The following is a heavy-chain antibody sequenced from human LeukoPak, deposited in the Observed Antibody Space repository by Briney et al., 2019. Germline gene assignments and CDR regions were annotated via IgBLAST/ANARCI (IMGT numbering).Heavy chain of an antibody. Sequence: ASVKVSCKASGYTFTTYCMHWVPQAPGQGLEWMGRINPNSGVTNFAQKFQGRVTMTRDTSINTVYMPLSRLRSDDTAVYYCPRSEGIWFGDGTHYWRQGTLVTVSS. D-gene: IGHD3-10*01. CDR3: PRSEGIWFGDGTHY. J-gene: IGHJ4*02. CDR1: GYTFTTYC. V-gene: IGHV1-2*06. CDR2: INPNSGVT.